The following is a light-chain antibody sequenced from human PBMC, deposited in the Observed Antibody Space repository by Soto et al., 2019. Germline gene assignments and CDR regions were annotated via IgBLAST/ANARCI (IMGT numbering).Light chain of an antibody. Sequence: DIQMTQSPSSLSASVGDRVTITCRASQTITTYLNWYQHKPGKAPKLLIYAAISLQSGVPSRLSGSGSGTDITLTISSLQPEDFATYYCQQTYSTPHTFGQGTK. CDR1: QTITTY. CDR3: QQTYSTPHT. V-gene: IGKV1-39*01. J-gene: IGKJ2*01. CDR2: AAI.